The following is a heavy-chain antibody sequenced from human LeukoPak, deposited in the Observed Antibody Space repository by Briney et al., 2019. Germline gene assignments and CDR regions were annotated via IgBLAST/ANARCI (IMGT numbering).Heavy chain of an antibody. CDR2: IYYSGST. CDR3: ARHLWNNRRSSGWRAFDY. CDR1: GGSISSYY. Sequence: PETLSLTCTVSGGSISSYYWSWIRQPPGKGLEWIGYIYYSGSTNYNPSLKSRVTISVDTSKNQFSLKLSSVTAADTAVYYCARHLWNNRRSSGWRAFDYWGQGTLVTVSS. V-gene: IGHV4-59*08. D-gene: IGHD6-19*01. J-gene: IGHJ4*02.